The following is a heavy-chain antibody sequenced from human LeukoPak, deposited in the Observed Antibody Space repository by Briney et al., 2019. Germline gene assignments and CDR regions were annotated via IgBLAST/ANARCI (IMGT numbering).Heavy chain of an antibody. V-gene: IGHV1-69*01. Sequence: SVKVSCKASGGTFSSYAISWVRQAPGQGLEWMGGIIPIFGTANYAQKFQGRVTITADEPTSTAYMELSSLRSEDTAVYYCAMYYYDSSGYYYASYYFDYWGQGTLVTVSS. J-gene: IGHJ4*02. CDR2: IIPIFGTA. D-gene: IGHD3-22*01. CDR1: GGTFSSYA. CDR3: AMYYYDSSGYYYASYYFDY.